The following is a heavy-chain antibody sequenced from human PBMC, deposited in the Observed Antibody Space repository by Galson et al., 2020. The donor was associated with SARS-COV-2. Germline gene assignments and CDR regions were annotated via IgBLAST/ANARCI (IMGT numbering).Heavy chain of an antibody. D-gene: IGHD1-1*01. CDR3: ARDPARDGYNWEDY. CDR2: ISSSSSYI. Sequence: GESLKISCAASGFTFSYYSINWVRQAPGKGLEWVSSISSSSSYIYYADSVKGRFTISRDNAKNSLYLQMTSLRAEDTAVYYCARDPARDGYNWEDYWGQGTLVTVSS. V-gene: IGHV3-21*01. J-gene: IGHJ4*02. CDR1: GFTFSYYS.